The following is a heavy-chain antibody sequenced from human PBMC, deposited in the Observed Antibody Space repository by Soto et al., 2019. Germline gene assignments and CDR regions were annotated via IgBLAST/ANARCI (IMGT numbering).Heavy chain of an antibody. CDR2: ISGSGGST. J-gene: IGHJ3*02. CDR1: GFTFSSYA. V-gene: IGHV3-23*01. D-gene: IGHD3-22*01. Sequence: GGSLRLSCAASGFTFSSYAMSWVRQAPGKGLEWVSAISGSGGSTYYADSVKGRFTISRDNSKNTLYLQMNGLRAEDTAVYYCAKDDPPSNYYDSSGYGAFDIWGQGTMVTVSS. CDR3: AKDDPPSNYYDSSGYGAFDI.